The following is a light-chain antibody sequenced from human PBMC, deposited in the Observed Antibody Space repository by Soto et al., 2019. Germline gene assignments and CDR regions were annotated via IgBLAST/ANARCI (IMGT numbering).Light chain of an antibody. CDR3: QQRSSWPVT. Sequence: EIVLTQSPATLSLSPGERATLSCRASQSVSSCLAWYQQKPGQAPRLLIYEASNRATGIPARFSGSGSGTDFTLTISSLEPEDFAVYYCQQRSSWPVTFGQGTKVEIK. J-gene: IGKJ2*01. CDR1: QSVSSC. CDR2: EAS. V-gene: IGKV3-11*01.